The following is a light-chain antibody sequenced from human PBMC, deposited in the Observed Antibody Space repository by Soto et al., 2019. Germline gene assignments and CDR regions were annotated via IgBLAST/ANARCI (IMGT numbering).Light chain of an antibody. CDR2: ANS. CDR1: SSNIGAGYD. Sequence: QSVPTQPPSVSGAPGQRVTISCTGSSSNIGAGYDVHWYQHLPGTAPKLLIYANSNRPSGVPDRFSGSKSGTSASLAITGLQAEDETDYYCQSYDSSLSSWVFGGGTKVTVL. V-gene: IGLV1-40*01. J-gene: IGLJ3*02. CDR3: QSYDSSLSSWV.